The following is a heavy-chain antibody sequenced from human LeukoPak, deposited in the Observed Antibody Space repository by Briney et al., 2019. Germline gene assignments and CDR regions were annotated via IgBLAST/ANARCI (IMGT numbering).Heavy chain of an antibody. D-gene: IGHD4-17*01. Sequence: GGSLRLSCAASGFTFSSYGMHWVRQAPGKGLEWVAVIWYDGSNKYYADSVKGRFTISRDNSKNTLYLQMNSLRAEDTAVYYCARDPHGDYDSYYYGMDVWGQGTTVTVSS. CDR1: GFTFSSYG. CDR3: ARDPHGDYDSYYYGMDV. J-gene: IGHJ6*02. CDR2: IWYDGSNK. V-gene: IGHV3-33*01.